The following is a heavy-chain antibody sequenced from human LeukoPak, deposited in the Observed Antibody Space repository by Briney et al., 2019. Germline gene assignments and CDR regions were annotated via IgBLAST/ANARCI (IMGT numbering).Heavy chain of an antibody. D-gene: IGHD3-16*01. CDR1: GGSISSSSYY. Sequence: PSETLSLTCTVSGGSISSSSYYWGWIRQPPGKGLEWIVSIYYSGSTYYNPSLKSRVTISVDTSKNQFSLKLSSVTAADTAVYYCAKIYDYVWGSPPNGDAFDIWGQGTMVTVSS. V-gene: IGHV4-39*01. J-gene: IGHJ3*02. CDR3: AKIYDYVWGSPPNGDAFDI. CDR2: IYYSGST.